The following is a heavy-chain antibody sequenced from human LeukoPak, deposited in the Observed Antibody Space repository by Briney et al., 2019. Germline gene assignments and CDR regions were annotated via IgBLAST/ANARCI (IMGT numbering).Heavy chain of an antibody. Sequence: GGSLRLSCAASGFTFSDFWMHWVRQAPGKGLVWVSRSGGTVTNYADSVKGRLTISRDNAKNTLYLQMNSLRAEDTAVYYCARGGYHAYYLGYWGQGSLVTVSS. V-gene: IGHV3-74*01. CDR1: GFTFSDFW. J-gene: IGHJ4*02. CDR2: SGGTVT. D-gene: IGHD5-18*01. CDR3: ARGGYHAYYLGY.